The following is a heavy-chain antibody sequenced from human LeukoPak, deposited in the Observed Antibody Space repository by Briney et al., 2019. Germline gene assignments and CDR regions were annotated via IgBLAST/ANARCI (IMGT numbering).Heavy chain of an antibody. Sequence: ASVKVSCKTSGYSFNDYYLHWVRQAPGQGLEWMGWINPNSGRTHYAPKFQGRVTLTTDTSITTAYMELSSLISGDTALYYCARDSSAVLTGYYHFWGQGTLVTVSS. J-gene: IGHJ4*02. CDR1: GYSFNDYY. CDR2: INPNSGRT. D-gene: IGHD3-9*01. CDR3: ARDSSAVLTGYYHF. V-gene: IGHV1-2*02.